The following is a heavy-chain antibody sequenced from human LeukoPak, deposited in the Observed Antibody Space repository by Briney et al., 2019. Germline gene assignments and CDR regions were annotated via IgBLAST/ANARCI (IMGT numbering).Heavy chain of an antibody. J-gene: IGHJ4*02. V-gene: IGHV3-30*18. CDR2: ISYDGSNK. Sequence: GRSVRLSCAASGFTFSSYGMHWVRQAPGKGLEWVALISYDGSNKYYADSVKGRFTISRDNSKNTLYLQMSSLRAEDTAVYYCAKNALWGTTVIGYFFDYWGQGTVVTVSS. D-gene: IGHD4-11*01. CDR3: AKNALWGTTVIGYFFDY. CDR1: GFTFSSYG.